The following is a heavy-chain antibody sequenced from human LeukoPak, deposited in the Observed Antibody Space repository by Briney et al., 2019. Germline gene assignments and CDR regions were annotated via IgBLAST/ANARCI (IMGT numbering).Heavy chain of an antibody. Sequence: SETLSLTCTVSGGSISSSSYYWGWIRQTPGKVLVWIGWSYYSGSTYYNPTLKSRVTISVDTSKNQFSLKLSSVTAADTAVYYCAKDLDILTGLYYYYAMDVWGQGTTVTVSS. V-gene: IGHV4-39*07. CDR1: GGSISSSSYY. D-gene: IGHD3-9*01. CDR3: AKDLDILTGLYYYYAMDV. J-gene: IGHJ6*02. CDR2: SYYSGST.